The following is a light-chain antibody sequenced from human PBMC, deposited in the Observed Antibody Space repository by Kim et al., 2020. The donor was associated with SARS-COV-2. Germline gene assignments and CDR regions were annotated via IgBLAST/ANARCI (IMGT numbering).Light chain of an antibody. V-gene: IGLV10-54*01. CDR1: CTNIGYQG. CDR3: SAWDSSLTAWV. CDR2: RNS. J-gene: IGLJ3*02. Sequence: RQTASLTCSGKCTNIGYQGASWLLKHKGQPPNLLSFRNSNLPSEISERFSASRSGSTASLTISGLQPEDEADYYCSAWDSSLTAWVFGGGTKLTVL.